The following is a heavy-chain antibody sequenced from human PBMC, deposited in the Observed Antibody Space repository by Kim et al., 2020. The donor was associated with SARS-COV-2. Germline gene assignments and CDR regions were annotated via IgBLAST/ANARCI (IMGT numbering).Heavy chain of an antibody. V-gene: IGHV3-7*03. CDR1: GFTFSTHW. CDR3: AGVHGSVSWAMDI. J-gene: IGHJ6*02. CDR2: IKEDGTEK. Sequence: GGSLRLSCAASGFTFSTHWMAWVRQLPGKGLEWVANIKEDGTEKYYVDSLKGRFMISRDNSKNSLYLQMNSLRAEDTAVYYCAGVHGSVSWAMDIWGQGTTVTVSS. D-gene: IGHD3-10*01.